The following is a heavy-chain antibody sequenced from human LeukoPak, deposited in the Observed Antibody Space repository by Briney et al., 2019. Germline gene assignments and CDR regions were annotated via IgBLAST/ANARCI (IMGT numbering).Heavy chain of an antibody. CDR3: ARGQRHSSSWYGPDAFDI. D-gene: IGHD6-13*01. V-gene: IGHV3-53*01. CDR2: IYSGGST. Sequence: PGGSLRLSCAASGFTVSINYMSWVRQAPGKGLEWVSYIYSGGSTYYADSVKGRFTISRDNSKNTMYLQMNSLRAEDTAVYYCARGQRHSSSWYGPDAFDIWGQGTMVTVSS. CDR1: GFTVSINY. J-gene: IGHJ3*02.